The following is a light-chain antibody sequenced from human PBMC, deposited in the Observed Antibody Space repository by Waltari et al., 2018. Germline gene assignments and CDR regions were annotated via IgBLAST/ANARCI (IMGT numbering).Light chain of an antibody. V-gene: IGKV3-11*01. CDR2: DAS. Sequence: EIVLTQSPVTLSLSPGERATLSCRASQSVGSYLAWYHQKAGQAPRLLIYDASDGATGIPARFSGSGSGTDFTLTISSLEPEDFASYYCQQRSTWPLTFGGGSKVEI. CDR1: QSVGSY. J-gene: IGKJ4*01. CDR3: QQRSTWPLT.